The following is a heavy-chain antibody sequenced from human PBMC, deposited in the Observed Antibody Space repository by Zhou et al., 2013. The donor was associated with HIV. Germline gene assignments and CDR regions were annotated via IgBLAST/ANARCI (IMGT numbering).Heavy chain of an antibody. Sequence: QGRVTMTTDTSTSTAYMELRSLRSDDTAVYYCARDFVAVVAPFDYWGQGTLVTVSS. V-gene: IGHV1-18*01. D-gene: IGHD2-15*01. J-gene: IGHJ4*02. CDR3: ARDFVAVVAPFDY.